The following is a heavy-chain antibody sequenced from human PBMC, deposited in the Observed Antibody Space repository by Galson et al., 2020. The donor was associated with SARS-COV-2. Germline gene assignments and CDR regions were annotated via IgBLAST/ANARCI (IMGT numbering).Heavy chain of an antibody. CDR3: AKAGSGWTSGLD. CDR1: GFTFSSYA. D-gene: IGHD6-19*01. CDR2: LSGGGGST. Sequence: GESLKISCATSGFTFSSYAMSWVRQAPGKGLEWVSALSGGGGSTYYADSVKGRFTISRDNSKNTLYLQMNSLRVYDTAVYFCAKAGSGWTSGLDWGQGTLVTVSS. V-gene: IGHV3-23*01. J-gene: IGHJ4*02.